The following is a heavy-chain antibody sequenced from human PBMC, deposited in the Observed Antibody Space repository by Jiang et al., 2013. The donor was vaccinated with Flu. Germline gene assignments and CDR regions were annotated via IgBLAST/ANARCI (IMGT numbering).Heavy chain of an antibody. D-gene: IGHD6-6*01. V-gene: IGHV3-64*01. CDR2: ISGDGSST. J-gene: IGHJ4*02. CDR3: ARGIDMAAIDY. CDR1: GFTFSSNA. Sequence: GLVQPGGSLRLSCAASGFTFSSNAMHWVRQAPGEGLEYVSVISGDGSSTYYANSVKGRFTISRDNSKNTLSLQMDSLRVEDMGVYYCARGIDMAAIDYWGQGALVTVSS.